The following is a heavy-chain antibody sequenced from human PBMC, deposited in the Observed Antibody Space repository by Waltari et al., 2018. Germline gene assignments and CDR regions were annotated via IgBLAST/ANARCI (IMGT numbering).Heavy chain of an antibody. CDR2: LYSNGNP. CDR1: GDSISSGSSC. Sequence: QLQLQESGPGLVKPSETLSLTCNVSGDSISSGSSCWGWLRQPPGQGLEWIGSLYSNGNPYDHPSLKSRVTISADTSKNQFSLNLSSVTAADTAVYYCARHPHFSSSEGWAFDIWGQGTSVTVSS. CDR3: ARHPHFSSSEGWAFDI. J-gene: IGHJ3*02. V-gene: IGHV4-39*01. D-gene: IGHD6-6*01.